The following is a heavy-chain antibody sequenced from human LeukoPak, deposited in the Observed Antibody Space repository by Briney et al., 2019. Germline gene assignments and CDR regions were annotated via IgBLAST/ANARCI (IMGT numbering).Heavy chain of an antibody. J-gene: IGHJ6*02. CDR2: ISRKGDVN. CDR3: ARGGGLDV. Sequence: GGSLRLSCAASGFTFSSYWINWARQAPGKGVEWVASISRKGDVNYYVDSVKGRFTSSRENAKNSLYLQMSNLRAEDTAVYFCARGGGLDVWGQGATVTVSS. D-gene: IGHD3-16*01. CDR1: GFTFSSYW. V-gene: IGHV3-7*03.